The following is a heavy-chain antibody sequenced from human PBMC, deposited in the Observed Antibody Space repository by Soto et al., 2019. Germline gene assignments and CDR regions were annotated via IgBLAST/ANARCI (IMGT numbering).Heavy chain of an antibody. CDR2: IYYSGTT. V-gene: IGHV4-4*02. D-gene: IGHD2-15*01. J-gene: IGHJ4*02. CDR3: ARGIGGTSDY. Sequence: SETLSLTCTVSGGSISSSNWWTWVRHPPGKGLEWIGEIYYSGTTNYNPSLKSRVTISVDTSKKQFSLKLSSVTAADTAVYYCARGIGGTSDYWGQGTLVTVSS. CDR1: GGSISSSNW.